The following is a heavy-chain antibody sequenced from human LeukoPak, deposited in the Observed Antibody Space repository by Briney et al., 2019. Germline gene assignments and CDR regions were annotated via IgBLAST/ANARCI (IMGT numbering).Heavy chain of an antibody. CDR2: INVILDTA. V-gene: IGHV1-69*04. CDR3: ARDQGIGDASDI. J-gene: IGHJ3*02. CDR1: GGTFSSYA. Sequence: GASVKVSCKASGGTFSSYAISWVRQAPGQGLEWMGRINVILDTANYAQKFQGRVTIIADISTSTSYMELSSLRSEDTAVYYCARDQGIGDASDIWGNGTMVTVSS.